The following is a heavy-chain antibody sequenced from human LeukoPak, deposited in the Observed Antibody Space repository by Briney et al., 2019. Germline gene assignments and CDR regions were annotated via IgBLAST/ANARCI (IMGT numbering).Heavy chain of an antibody. V-gene: IGHV3-23*01. CDR3: AKGSIPREYYYDSSGYYYFDY. CDR1: GFTFSSYA. D-gene: IGHD3-22*01. CDR2: ISGSGGST. Sequence: GGSLRLSCAASGFTFSSYAMSWVRQAPGKELEWVSAISGSGGSTYYADSVKGRFTISRDNSKNTLYLQMNSLRAENTAVYYCAKGSIPREYYYDSSGYYYFDYWGQGTLATVSS. J-gene: IGHJ4*02.